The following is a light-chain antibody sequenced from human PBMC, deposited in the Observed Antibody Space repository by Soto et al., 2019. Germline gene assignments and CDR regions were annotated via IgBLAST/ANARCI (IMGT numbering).Light chain of an antibody. J-gene: IGKJ4*01. CDR3: QQYNFWPPLT. CDR1: QSVNSN. Sequence: EIVMTQSPATLSVSPGERATLSCRASQSVNSNLAWYRQKPCQAPRLLISDASTRATGVPARFSGSGSGTEFTLTLSSLQSEDSGIYYCQQYNFWPPLTFGGGTKVEIK. CDR2: DAS. V-gene: IGKV3-15*01.